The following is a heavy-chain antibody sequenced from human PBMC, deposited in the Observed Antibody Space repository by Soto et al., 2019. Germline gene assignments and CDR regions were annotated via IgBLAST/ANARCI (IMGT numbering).Heavy chain of an antibody. J-gene: IGHJ4*02. D-gene: IGHD2-15*01. CDR2: ISGSDDRT. Sequence: PGGSLRLSCAPSAFTFSTYGMSWVGQGPGKGLEWVSVISGSDDRTFYADSVKGRFTISRDNPKNTLYLQMNSLRAEDTAIYYCAKGAISSPYSCYDYWVQGTLVTVSS. V-gene: IGHV3-23*01. CDR3: AKGAISSPYSCYDY. CDR1: AFTFSTYG.